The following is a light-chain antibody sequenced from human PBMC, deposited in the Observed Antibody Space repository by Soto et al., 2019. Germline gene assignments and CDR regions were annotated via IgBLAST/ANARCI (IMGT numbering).Light chain of an antibody. J-gene: IGLJ2*01. V-gene: IGLV2-14*01. CDR2: DVS. CDR1: NSDVGGYNY. Sequence: QSALTQPASVSGSPGQSITISCTGTNSDVGGYNYVSWYQQHPGQAPKLMIYDVSDRPSGVSNRFSGSKSGNTASLTISGLQAEDEADYYCSSYTTTSTVLFGGGTKLTVL. CDR3: SSYTTTSTVL.